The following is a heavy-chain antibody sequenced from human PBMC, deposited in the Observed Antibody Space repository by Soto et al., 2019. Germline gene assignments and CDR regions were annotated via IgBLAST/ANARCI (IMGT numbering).Heavy chain of an antibody. D-gene: IGHD5-12*01. CDR2: IRSKAYGGTT. J-gene: IGHJ4*02. V-gene: IGHV3-49*03. CDR1: GFTFGDYA. CDR3: TREPYGGYLYYFDH. Sequence: GGSLRLSCTASGFTFGDYAMSWFRQAPGKGLEWVGFIRSKAYGGTTEYAASVKGRFTISRDDSKSIAYLQMNSLKTEDTAVYYCTREPYGGYLYYFDHWGQGTLVTVSS.